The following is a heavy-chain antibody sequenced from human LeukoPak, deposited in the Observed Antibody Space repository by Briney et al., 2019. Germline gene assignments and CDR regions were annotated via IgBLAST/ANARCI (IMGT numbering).Heavy chain of an antibody. V-gene: IGHV3-21*01. CDR1: GFTFSSYS. CDR3: AREVIAAYYYYGMDV. CDR2: ISSSSSYI. J-gene: IGHJ6*02. D-gene: IGHD3-16*02. Sequence: PGGPLRLSCAASGFTFSSYSMNWVRQAPGKGLEWVSSISSSSSYIYYADSVKGRFTISRDNAKNSLYLQMNSLRAEDTAVYYCAREVIAAYYYYGMDVWGQGTTVTVSS.